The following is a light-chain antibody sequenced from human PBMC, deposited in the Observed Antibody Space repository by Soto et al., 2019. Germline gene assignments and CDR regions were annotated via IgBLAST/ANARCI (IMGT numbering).Light chain of an antibody. J-gene: IGLJ3*02. Sequence: QSVLTQSSSVSASLGSSVNLTCTLSSGQNNYIIAWHQQQPGKAPRYLKKIEGSGSFNKGSGVPDRFSGYRSGTDRFLTISHVQFDDEADYYCETCDSKAWVFGVGTKVTVL. CDR2: IEGSGSF. V-gene: IGLV4-60*02. CDR3: ETCDSKAWV. CDR1: SGQNNYI.